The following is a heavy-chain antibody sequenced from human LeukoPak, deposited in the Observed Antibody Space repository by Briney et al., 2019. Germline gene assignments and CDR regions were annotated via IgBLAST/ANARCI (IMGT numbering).Heavy chain of an antibody. V-gene: IGHV3-33*08. Sequence: GGSLRLSCAASGFTFSDYVMHWVRQAPGKGLEWVSLMWFDGSDKYYADSVKGRFTISRDNPKNTLYLQMNSLRVEDVAIYYCAKGGHPFSIDIWGQGTMVTVSS. D-gene: IGHD3-16*01. J-gene: IGHJ3*02. CDR2: MWFDGSDK. CDR3: AKGGHPFSIDI. CDR1: GFTFSDYV.